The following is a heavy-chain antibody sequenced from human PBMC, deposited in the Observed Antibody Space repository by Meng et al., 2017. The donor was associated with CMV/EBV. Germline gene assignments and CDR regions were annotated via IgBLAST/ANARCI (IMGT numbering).Heavy chain of an antibody. CDR3: AKDPRLGYCSGGSCSGGWFDP. J-gene: IGHJ5*02. V-gene: IGHV3-23*01. CDR2: ISGSGGST. D-gene: IGHD2-15*01. CDR1: TFA. Sequence: TFAMGWVRLAPWKGLEWVSAISGSGGSTSYADSVKGRFTISRDNSKNTLYLQMNSLRAEDTAVYYCAKDPRLGYCSGGSCSGGWFDPWGQGTLVTVSS.